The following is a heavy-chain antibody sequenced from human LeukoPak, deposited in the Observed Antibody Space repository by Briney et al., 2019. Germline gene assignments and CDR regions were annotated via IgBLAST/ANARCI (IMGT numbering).Heavy chain of an antibody. CDR2: INPNSGGT. V-gene: IGHV1-2*02. CDR1: GYAFTGYY. Sequence: ASVKVSCKASGYAFTGYYMHWVRQAPGQGLEWMGWINPNSGGTNYAQKFQGRVTITADESTSTAYMELSSLRSEDTAVYYCARGTSSGWFDYWGQGTLVTVSS. J-gene: IGHJ4*02. D-gene: IGHD6-19*01. CDR3: ARGTSSGWFDY.